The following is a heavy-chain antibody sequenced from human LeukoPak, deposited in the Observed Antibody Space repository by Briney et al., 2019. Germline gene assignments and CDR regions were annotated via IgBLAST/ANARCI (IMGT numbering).Heavy chain of an antibody. D-gene: IGHD3-22*01. CDR1: GGSSSGYY. CDR2: INHSGST. V-gene: IGHV4-34*01. Sequence: SETLSLTCAVYGGSSSGYYWSWIRQPPGKGLEWIGEINHSGSTNYNPSLKSRVTISVDTSKNQFSLKLSSVTAADTAVYYCARPSRYYDSSGYYYRWFDPWGQGTLVTVSS. J-gene: IGHJ5*02. CDR3: ARPSRYYDSSGYYYRWFDP.